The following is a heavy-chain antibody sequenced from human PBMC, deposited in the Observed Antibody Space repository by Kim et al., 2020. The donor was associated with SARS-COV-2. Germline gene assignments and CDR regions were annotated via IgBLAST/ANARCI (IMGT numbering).Heavy chain of an antibody. J-gene: IGHJ4*02. CDR3: ARVKVGAAPFDY. CDR1: GYTFTSYS. CDR2: ISAYNGNT. D-gene: IGHD2-15*01. Sequence: AAVKVSCKASGYTFTSYSISWVRQAPGQGLEWMGWISAYNGNTNYAQKLQGRVTMTTDTSTSTAYMELRSLRSDDTAVYYCARVKVGAAPFDYWGQGTLVTVSS. V-gene: IGHV1-18*01.